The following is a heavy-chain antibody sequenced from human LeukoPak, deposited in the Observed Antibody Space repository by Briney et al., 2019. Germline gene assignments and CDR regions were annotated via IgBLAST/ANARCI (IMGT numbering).Heavy chain of an antibody. J-gene: IGHJ4*02. Sequence: SETLSLTCTVSGGSISSGEYYWSWVRQPPGKGLEWIGYIYYSGSTYYNPSLKSRVTISVDTSKNQFSLKLSSVTAADTAVYYCARDPSRDGYNVFDYWGQGTLVTVSS. CDR1: GGSISSGEYY. CDR2: IYYSGST. V-gene: IGHV4-30-4*08. CDR3: ARDPSRDGYNVFDY. D-gene: IGHD5-24*01.